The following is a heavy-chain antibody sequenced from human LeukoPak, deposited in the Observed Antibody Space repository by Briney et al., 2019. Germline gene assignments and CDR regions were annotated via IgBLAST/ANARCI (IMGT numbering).Heavy chain of an antibody. D-gene: IGHD3-9*01. J-gene: IGHJ4*02. CDR1: GFTFSSYA. V-gene: IGHV3-21*01. CDR2: IGTSTSLK. CDR3: ARGGGVRGFFDWFLD. Sequence: KPGGSLRLSCAASGFTFSSYAMSWVRQAPGKGLEWVSSIGTSTSLKYYADSVKGRFIISRDNAKNSLYLEMNSLRAEDTAVYYCARGGGVRGFFDWFLDWGQGILVTVSS.